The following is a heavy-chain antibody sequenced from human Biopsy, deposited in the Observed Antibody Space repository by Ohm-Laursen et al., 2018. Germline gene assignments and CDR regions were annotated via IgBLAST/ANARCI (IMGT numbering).Heavy chain of an antibody. D-gene: IGHD3-22*01. CDR2: INAKTGDT. CDR1: GYTFTSYH. J-gene: IGHJ5*02. Sequence: ASVKVSCKASGYTFTSYHVHWVRQAPGQGLEWMGWINAKTGDTNYAQKFQGRVTMTRDTSISTAYVDLSSPRSDDTAVYYCTRGGYYYDSLAYYYWFDPWGQGTLVTVSS. V-gene: IGHV1-2*02. CDR3: TRGGYYYDSLAYYYWFDP.